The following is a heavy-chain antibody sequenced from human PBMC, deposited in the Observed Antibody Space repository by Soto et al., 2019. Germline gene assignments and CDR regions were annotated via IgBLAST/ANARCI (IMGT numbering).Heavy chain of an antibody. CDR1: GFSFSTYW. V-gene: IGHV3-7*05. CDR2: IDHDGGTR. CDR3: ARDLDSGTSDY. D-gene: IGHD1-26*01. J-gene: IGHJ4*02. Sequence: EVQLVESGGGLVQPGGSLRLSCAASGFSFSTYWMKWVRQAPGKGLEWLANIDHDGGTRGYVASVKGRFTISRDNAKNSLYLQMNSLGVDDSARYYCARDLDSGTSDYWGQGTLVTVSS.